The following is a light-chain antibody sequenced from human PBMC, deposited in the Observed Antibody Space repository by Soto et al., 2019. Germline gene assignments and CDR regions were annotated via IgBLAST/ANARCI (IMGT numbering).Light chain of an antibody. J-gene: IGKJ2*01. Sequence: EIVMTQSPATLSVSLGDKATLSCRASQSVSTYLAWYQQKPGQAPRLLIYGASTRAIGIPARFSCSGSETDFTLTISSLQSEDFAVYYCQQYDSWPPSYTFGQGTKLEIK. CDR2: GAS. CDR1: QSVSTY. CDR3: QQYDSWPPSYT. V-gene: IGKV3-15*01.